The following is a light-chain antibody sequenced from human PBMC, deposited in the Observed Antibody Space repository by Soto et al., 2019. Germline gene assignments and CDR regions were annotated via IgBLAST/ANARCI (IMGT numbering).Light chain of an antibody. CDR1: SGSIATNY. V-gene: IGLV6-57*04. Sequence: NFMLTQPHSVSDSPGKTVTISCTRSSGSIATNYVQWYQQRPGSAPTTVIYEDHQRPAGVPDRFSGSIDSSSNSASLTISGLTTEDEADYYCQSYDRANQVYGGGTKLTVL. CDR3: QSYDRANQV. J-gene: IGLJ3*02. CDR2: EDH.